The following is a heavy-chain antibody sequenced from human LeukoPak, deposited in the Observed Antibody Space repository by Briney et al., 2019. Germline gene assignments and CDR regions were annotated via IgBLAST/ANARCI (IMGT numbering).Heavy chain of an antibody. CDR2: ISYDGNHK. CDR1: GFTFSHYA. CDR3: ARARNWTLKY. V-gene: IGHV3-30*01. Sequence: PGRSLRLSCAASGFTFSHYAMHWVRQAPGKGLEWVAVISYDGNHKYYADSVKGRFTISRDNSKNTLYVQMNSLRAEDTAVYYCARARNWTLKYWGQGTLVTVCS. D-gene: IGHD3/OR15-3a*01. J-gene: IGHJ4*02.